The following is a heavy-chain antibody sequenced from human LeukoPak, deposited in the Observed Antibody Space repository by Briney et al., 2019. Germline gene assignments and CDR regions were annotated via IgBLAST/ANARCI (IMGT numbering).Heavy chain of an antibody. CDR2: ISGGDGTI. CDR3: ARDSFFDGNYTADYFDC. D-gene: IGHD4-11*01. CDR1: ESTFRSYE. V-gene: IGHV3-48*03. Sequence: GGSLRLSGEASESTFRSYEMNWVRQPPGRVLDWLSYISGGDGTINYVDSVKGRFSISRDNAKNSLYLQMNSLRAEDTAIYYCARDSFFDGNYTADYFDCGGQGTLVTVSS. J-gene: IGHJ4*01.